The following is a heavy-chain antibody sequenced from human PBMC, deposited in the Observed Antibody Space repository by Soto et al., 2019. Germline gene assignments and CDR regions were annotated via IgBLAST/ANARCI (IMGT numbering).Heavy chain of an antibody. CDR3: ARGSYDSYAGFFGMDV. D-gene: IGHD3-10*01. CDR1: GGSFMSQA. V-gene: IGHV1-69*01. CDR2: IIPFSGTV. J-gene: IGHJ6*01. Sequence: QVQVVQSGAEVKKPGSSVKVSCKTSGGSFMSQAISRVRQAPGQGPEWMGGIIPFSGTVTYTQRFQGRLDLTADEPTKTAYMELSSLRSEDTAVYYCARGSYDSYAGFFGMDVWGQGNKVTVSA.